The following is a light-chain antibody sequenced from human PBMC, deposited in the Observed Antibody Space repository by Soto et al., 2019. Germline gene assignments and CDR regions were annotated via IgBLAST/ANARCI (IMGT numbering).Light chain of an antibody. CDR3: HHYGGSPIT. CDR2: DAS. CDR1: QSVSNY. Sequence: EIVLTQSPATLSLSPGERATLSCRASQSVSNYLAWYQHKPGQAPRLLIYDASNRATGIPARFSGSGSGTDFTLTISRLEPEDFAVYYCHHYGGSPITFGQGTRLEIK. J-gene: IGKJ5*01. V-gene: IGKV3-11*01.